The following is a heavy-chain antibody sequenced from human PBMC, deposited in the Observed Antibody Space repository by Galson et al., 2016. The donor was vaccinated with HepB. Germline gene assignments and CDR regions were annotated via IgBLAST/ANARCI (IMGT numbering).Heavy chain of an antibody. J-gene: IGHJ3*02. D-gene: IGHD3-10*01. CDR3: ARLVRGDAFDI. CDR1: DYSFTGYW. Sequence: QSGAEVTKPGESLKISCKGSDYSFTGYWIGWVRQMPGKGLEWMGIVYSGDSDARYSPSFQGQVTISADKSINTAYLQWSSLKASDTAIYYCARLVRGDAFDIWGQGTLVIVSS. CDR2: VYSGDSDA. V-gene: IGHV5-51*01.